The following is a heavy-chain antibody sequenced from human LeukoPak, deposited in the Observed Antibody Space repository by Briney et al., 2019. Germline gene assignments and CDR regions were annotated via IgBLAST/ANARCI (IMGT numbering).Heavy chain of an antibody. CDR2: IKQDGSEK. V-gene: IGHV3-7*01. D-gene: IGHD3-3*01. CDR1: EFTFSTYW. J-gene: IGHJ6*04. CDR3: ARRAANYDFWSGYNV. Sequence: GGSLGLSCAASEFTFSTYWMSWVRQAPGKGLEWVASIKQDGSEKYYVDSVKGRFTISRDNAKNSVYLQMNSLRVEDTAMYYCARRAANYDFWSGYNVWGKGTTVTVSS.